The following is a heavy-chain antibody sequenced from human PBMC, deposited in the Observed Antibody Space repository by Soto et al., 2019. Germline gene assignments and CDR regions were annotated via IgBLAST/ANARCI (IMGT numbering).Heavy chain of an antibody. CDR3: ARRSQGGYYYYGMDV. CDR2: IYYSGST. CDR1: GGSISSGDYY. V-gene: IGHV4-39*01. Sequence: SETLSLTCTVSGGSISSGDYYWSWIRQPPGKGLEWIGSIYYSGSTYYNPSLKSRVTISVDTSKNQFSLKLSSVTAADTAVYYCARRSQGGYYYYGMDVWGQGTTVTVSS. J-gene: IGHJ6*02. D-gene: IGHD3-16*01.